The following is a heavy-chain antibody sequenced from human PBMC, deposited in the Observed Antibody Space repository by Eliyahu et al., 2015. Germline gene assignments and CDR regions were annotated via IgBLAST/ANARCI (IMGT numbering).Heavy chain of an antibody. CDR3: ARVPRITGTYRYDH. CDR2: INHSGST. CDR1: GGSXSGYX. Sequence: QVQLQQWGAGLLKPSETLSLTCAVXGGSXSGYXWSWIRQPPGKGLEWIGEINHSGSTNYKPSLKSRVTISVDTSKNQFSLKLSSVTAADTAVYYCARVPRITGTYRYDHWGQGTLVTVSS. J-gene: IGHJ4*02. D-gene: IGHD1-7*01. V-gene: IGHV4-34*01.